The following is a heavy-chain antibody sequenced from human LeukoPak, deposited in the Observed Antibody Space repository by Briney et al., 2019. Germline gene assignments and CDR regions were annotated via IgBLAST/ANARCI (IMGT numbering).Heavy chain of an antibody. CDR3: ARDFGXXSXWDY. Sequence: GGSLRLSCAASGFTFSSYSMNWVRQAPGKGLEWVSSISSSSSYIYYADSVKGRFTISRDNAKNSLYLQMNSLRAEDTAVYYCARDFGXXSXWDYWGQGTLVTVSS. D-gene: IGHD3-16*01. CDR1: GFTFSSYS. CDR2: ISSSSSYI. V-gene: IGHV3-21*01. J-gene: IGHJ4*02.